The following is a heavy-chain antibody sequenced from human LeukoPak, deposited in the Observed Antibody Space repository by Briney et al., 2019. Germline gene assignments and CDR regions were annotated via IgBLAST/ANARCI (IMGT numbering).Heavy chain of an antibody. CDR3: ARDTGDGYDNWFDP. CDR2: INPNNGGT. J-gene: IGHJ5*02. CDR1: GYSFTGYI. D-gene: IGHD3-22*01. V-gene: IGHV1-2*02. Sequence: ASVKVSCKASGYSFTGYILYWVRQAPGQGLEWMGWINPNNGGTKIAHKFQGRVTMTRDTSITTVYMELSGLLYDDTAVYYCARDTGDGYDNWFDPWGQGTLVTVSS.